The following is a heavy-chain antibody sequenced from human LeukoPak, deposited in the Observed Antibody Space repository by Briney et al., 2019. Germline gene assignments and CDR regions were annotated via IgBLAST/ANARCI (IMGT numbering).Heavy chain of an antibody. CDR3: ARWSTTGFSDY. CDR1: GYTFTGYY. Sequence: ASVKVSCKASGYTFTGYYMHWVRQAPGQGLEWMGIINPSGGSTAYTQKFQGRVTMTRDTATSTVYMELSSLRSEDTAVYFCARWSTTGFSDYWGQGTLVTVSS. CDR2: INPSGGST. D-gene: IGHD1-1*01. V-gene: IGHV1-46*01. J-gene: IGHJ4*02.